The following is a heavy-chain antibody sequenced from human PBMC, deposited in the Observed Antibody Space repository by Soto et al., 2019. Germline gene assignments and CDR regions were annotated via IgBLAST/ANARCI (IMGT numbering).Heavy chain of an antibody. CDR3: VRGQVAIGYYTPFEY. J-gene: IGHJ4*02. CDR2: INHCGST. D-gene: IGHD3-3*01. V-gene: IGHV4-34*01. Sequence: PSETLSLTCAVSGGSFSGYYWSWIRQPPGKGLEWIGEINHCGSTDYNPSLKSRVTISVDTTKNQCSLNLSSVTAADTAVYYCVRGQVAIGYYTPFEYWGKGPLVTVSS. CDR1: GGSFSGYY.